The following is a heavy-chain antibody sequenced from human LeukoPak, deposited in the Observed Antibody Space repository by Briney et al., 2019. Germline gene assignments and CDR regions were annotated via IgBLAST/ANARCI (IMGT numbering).Heavy chain of an antibody. CDR3: ARVDILVHYYMDV. J-gene: IGHJ6*03. CDR1: GGSFSGYY. D-gene: IGHD3-9*01. Sequence: PSETLSLTCAVYGGSFSGYYWSWIRQPPGKGLEWIGEINHSGSTNYNPSLKSRVTISVDTSKNQFSLKLSSVTAADTAVYYCARVDILVHYYMDVWGKGTTVTVSS. V-gene: IGHV4-34*01. CDR2: INHSGST.